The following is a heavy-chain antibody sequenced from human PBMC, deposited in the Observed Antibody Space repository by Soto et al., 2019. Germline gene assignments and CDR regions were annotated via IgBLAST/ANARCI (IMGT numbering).Heavy chain of an antibody. CDR3: GRDGVGATPLGWFDP. CDR2: INPRSGDT. Sequence: QVQLVQSGAEVKKPGASVKVSCKASGYTFIGYYIHWVRQAPGQGLEWMGRINPRSGDTTYAQKFQGRLTMTRDTSISTAYMEPSSLRSDDTAVYYCGRDGVGATPLGWFDPWGQGSLVTFSS. V-gene: IGHV1-2*06. D-gene: IGHD1-26*01. J-gene: IGHJ5*02. CDR1: GYTFIGYY.